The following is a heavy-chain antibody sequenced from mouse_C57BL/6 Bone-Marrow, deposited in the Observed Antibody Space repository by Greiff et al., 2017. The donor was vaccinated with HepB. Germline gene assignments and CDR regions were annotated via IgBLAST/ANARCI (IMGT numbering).Heavy chain of an antibody. CDR1: GYTFTCYW. CDR3: ARGDGSSYAWFAY. V-gene: IGHV1-55*01. D-gene: IGHD1-1*01. J-gene: IGHJ3*01. Sequence: VQLQQPGAELVKPGASVKMSCKASGYTFTCYWITWVKQRPGQGLEWIGDIYPGSGSTNYNEKFKSKATMTVDTSSSTAYMQLSSLTSEDSAVYYCARGDGSSYAWFAYWGQGTLVTVSA. CDR2: IYPGSGST.